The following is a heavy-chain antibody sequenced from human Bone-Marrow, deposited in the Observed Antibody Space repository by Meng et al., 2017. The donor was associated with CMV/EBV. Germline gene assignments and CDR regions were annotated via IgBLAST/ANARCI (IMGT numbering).Heavy chain of an antibody. CDR1: GYTFTGYY. J-gene: IGHJ6*02. V-gene: IGHV1-2*02. Sequence: ASVKVSCKASGYTFTGYYMHWVRQAPGQGLEWMGWINPNSGGTNYAQKFQGRVTMTRDTSISTAYMELNSLRAEDTAVYYCARSVKYYYYGMDVWGQGTTVTVSS. CDR3: ARSVKYYYYGMDV. CDR2: INPNSGGT.